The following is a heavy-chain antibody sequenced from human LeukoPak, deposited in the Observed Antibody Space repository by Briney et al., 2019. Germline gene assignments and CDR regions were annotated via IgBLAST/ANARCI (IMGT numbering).Heavy chain of an antibody. Sequence: GGSLRLSCAASGFTFDDYGMSWVRQAPGKGLEWVSGIYWNGGSTGYADSVKGRFTTSRDNAKNSLYLQMNSLRAEDTALYYCAREGGDYGDYYFDYWGQGTLVTVSS. CDR2: IYWNGGST. V-gene: IGHV3-20*04. D-gene: IGHD4-17*01. CDR3: AREGGDYGDYYFDY. J-gene: IGHJ4*02. CDR1: GFTFDDYG.